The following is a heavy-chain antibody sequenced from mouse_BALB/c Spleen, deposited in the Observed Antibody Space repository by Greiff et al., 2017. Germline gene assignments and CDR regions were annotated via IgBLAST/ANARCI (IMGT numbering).Heavy chain of an antibody. J-gene: IGHJ1*01. V-gene: IGHV3-6*02. CDR2: ISYDGSN. D-gene: IGHD1-1*01. CDR3: AQSPYYYGSSPYWYFDV. Sequence: EVKLMESGPGLVKPSQSLSLTCSVTGYSITSGYYWNWIRQFSGNKLEWMGYISYDGSNNYNPSLKNRISITRDTSKNQFFLKLNSVTTEDTATYYCAQSPYYYGSSPYWYFDVWGAGTTVTVSS. CDR1: GYSITSGYY.